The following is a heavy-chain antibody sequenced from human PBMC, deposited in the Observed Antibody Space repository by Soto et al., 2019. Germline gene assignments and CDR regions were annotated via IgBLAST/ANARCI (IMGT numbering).Heavy chain of an antibody. CDR2: INHSGST. V-gene: IGHV4-34*01. CDR3: ARASRGRVSSSANYYYYGMDV. Sequence: SLTCAVYGGSFSGYYWSWIRQPPGKGLEWIGEINHSGSTNYNPSLKSRVTISVDTSKNQFSLKLSSVTAADTAVYYCARASRGRVSSSANYYYYGMDVWGQGTTVTVSS. CDR1: GGSFSGYY. J-gene: IGHJ6*02. D-gene: IGHD6-6*01.